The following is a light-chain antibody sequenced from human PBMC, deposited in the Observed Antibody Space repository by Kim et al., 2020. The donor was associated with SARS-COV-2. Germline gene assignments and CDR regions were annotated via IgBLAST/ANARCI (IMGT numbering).Light chain of an antibody. CDR2: SNN. V-gene: IGLV1-44*01. CDR3: AAWDDSLNGQGV. Sequence: QRVTIAGSGTISNIGSNTVTWYQQLPGTAPKLLIYSNNQRPSGVPDRFSGSKSGTSASLAISGLQSEDEADYYCAAWDDSLNGQGVFGGGTQLTVL. J-gene: IGLJ3*02. CDR1: ISNIGSNT.